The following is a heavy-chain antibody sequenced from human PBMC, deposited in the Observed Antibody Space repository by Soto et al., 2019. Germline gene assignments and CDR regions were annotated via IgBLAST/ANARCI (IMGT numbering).Heavy chain of an antibody. V-gene: IGHV1-18*04. CDR3: AGDLARDGSGSRYNWFDP. Sequence: QVQLVQSGAEVKKPGASVKVSCKASGYTFTSYGISWVRQAPGQGLEWMGWISAYNGNTNYAQKLQGRVTMTTDTATSTAYMELRSRRSDDTAVYYCAGDLARDGSGSRYNWFDPWGQGTLVTVSS. D-gene: IGHD3-10*01. CDR2: ISAYNGNT. CDR1: GYTFTSYG. J-gene: IGHJ5*02.